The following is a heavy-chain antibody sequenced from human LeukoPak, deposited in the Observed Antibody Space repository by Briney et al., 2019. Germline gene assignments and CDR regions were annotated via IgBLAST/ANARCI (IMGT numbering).Heavy chain of an antibody. D-gene: IGHD3-22*01. CDR3: ARDGPGANDKSGRTS. J-gene: IGHJ4*02. V-gene: IGHV3-23*01. CDR2: ISGSGGST. CDR1: GFTFRNYA. Sequence: SGGSLRLSCAASGFTFRNYAMTWVRQAPGKGLEWVSSISGSGGSTYYADSVKGRFTISRDNSQNTLYLQMNTLRAEDTAIYYCARDGPGANDKSGRTSWGQGTLVTVSS.